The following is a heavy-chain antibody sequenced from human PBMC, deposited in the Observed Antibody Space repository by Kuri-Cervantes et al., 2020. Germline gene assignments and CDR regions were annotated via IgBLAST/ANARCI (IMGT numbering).Heavy chain of an antibody. CDR1: GFTFTSYA. V-gene: IGHV3-30*14. CDR3: AKDMTSGGGYNSYYYYGMDV. J-gene: IGHJ6*02. Sequence: GESLKISCAASGFTFTSYAMHWVRQAPGKGLEWVAVISSDGNNKYYADSVKGRFTISRDNSKNTLSLQMNSLRAEDTAVYYCAKDMTSGGGYNSYYYYGMDVWGQGTTVTVSS. D-gene: IGHD5-12*01. CDR2: ISSDGNNK.